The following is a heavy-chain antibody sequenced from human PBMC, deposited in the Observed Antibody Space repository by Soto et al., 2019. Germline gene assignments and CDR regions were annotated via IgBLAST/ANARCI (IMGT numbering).Heavy chain of an antibody. D-gene: IGHD6-13*01. CDR3: AKDPVQQQLVNYYYYYMDV. J-gene: IGHJ6*03. CDR2: ISGSGGST. V-gene: IGHV3-23*01. CDR1: GFTFSSYA. Sequence: EVQLLESGGGLVQPGGSLRLSCAASGFTFSSYAMSWVRQAPGKGLEWVSAISGSGGSTYYADSVKGRFTISRDNSKNTLYLQMNSLRAADTAVYYCAKDPVQQQLVNYYYYYMDVWGKGTTVTVSS.